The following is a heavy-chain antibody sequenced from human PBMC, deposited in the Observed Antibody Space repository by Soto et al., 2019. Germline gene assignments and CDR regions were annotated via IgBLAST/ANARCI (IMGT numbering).Heavy chain of an antibody. CDR3: AKNWNWGSLVH. Sequence: PSETLSLTCTVSGGSISSYYWSWIRQSPGKGLEWIGYLYYGGSTNYNPSLKSRVTISVDTPKNQFSLKLSSVTAADTAVYYCAKNWNWGSLVHWGQGTLVTVSS. D-gene: IGHD7-27*01. J-gene: IGHJ4*02. CDR2: LYYGGST. CDR1: GGSISSYY. V-gene: IGHV4-59*08.